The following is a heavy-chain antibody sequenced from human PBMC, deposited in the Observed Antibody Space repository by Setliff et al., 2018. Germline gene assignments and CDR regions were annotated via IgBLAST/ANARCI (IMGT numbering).Heavy chain of an antibody. Sequence: SETLSLTCTVSGGSISSYYWSWIRQPPGKGLEWIGHIYYSGSTNYNPSLKNRVIISVDTFRSQFSLKLTSVTAADTAVYYCARMSGFLYMDVWGKGTTVTSP. V-gene: IGHV4-59*08. J-gene: IGHJ6*03. CDR3: ARMSGFLYMDV. CDR2: IYYSGST. D-gene: IGHD3-3*01. CDR1: GGSISSYY.